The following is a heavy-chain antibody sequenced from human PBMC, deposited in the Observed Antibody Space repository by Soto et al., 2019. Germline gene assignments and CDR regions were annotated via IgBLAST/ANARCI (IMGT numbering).Heavy chain of an antibody. D-gene: IGHD1-1*01. V-gene: IGHV3-23*01. CDR1: GFSFSNYA. Sequence: EVQLLESGGGLVQPGGSLRLSCAASGFSFSNYAMSWSRQAPGKGLEWVSAIDGPGEKTHYADSVKGRFTFSRDNSKNTLYLQMKSLRAEDTAVYYCAKQVTAWYNDAFDMWGQGTRVTVSS. CDR2: IDGPGEKT. CDR3: AKQVTAWYNDAFDM. J-gene: IGHJ3*02.